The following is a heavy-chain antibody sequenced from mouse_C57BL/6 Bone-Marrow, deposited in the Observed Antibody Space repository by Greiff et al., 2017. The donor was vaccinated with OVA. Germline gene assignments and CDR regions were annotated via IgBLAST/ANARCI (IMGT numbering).Heavy chain of an antibody. V-gene: IGHV10-1*01. J-gene: IGHJ3*01. CDR3: VSLYSKAAY. CDR2: IRSKSNNYAT. D-gene: IGHD2-5*01. Sequence: DVMLVESGGGLVQPKGSLKLSCAASGFSFNTYAMNWVRQAPGKGLEWVARIRSKSNNYATYYADSVKDRVTISRDDSESMLYLQMNNLKTEDTAMYYCVSLYSKAAYWGQGTLVTVSA. CDR1: GFSFNTYA.